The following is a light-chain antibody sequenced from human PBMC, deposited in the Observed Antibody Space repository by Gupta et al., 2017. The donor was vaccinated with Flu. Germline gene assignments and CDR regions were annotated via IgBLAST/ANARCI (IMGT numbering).Light chain of an antibody. CDR1: QRIVRY. V-gene: IGKV1-39*01. Sequence: PTSLSASVGDRVTITCRASQRIVRYLDWYQQKPGKAPKLLISAASSVKSGVPSRFIGSGSGTDFTLTISRRQPEDFATYHCQQTYSTSVTFGRGTKVDVK. J-gene: IGKJ4*01. CDR3: QQTYSTSVT. CDR2: AAS.